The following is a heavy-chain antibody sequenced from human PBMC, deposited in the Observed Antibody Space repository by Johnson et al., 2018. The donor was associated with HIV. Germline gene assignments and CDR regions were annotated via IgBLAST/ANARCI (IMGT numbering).Heavy chain of an antibody. CDR3: ARGRPATWGSHDAFDI. V-gene: IGHV3-30-3*01. J-gene: IGHJ3*02. CDR2: ISYDGSNK. D-gene: IGHD5-12*01. Sequence: QLVESGGGVVQPGRSLRLSCAASGFTFSCYVMHWVRQAPGKGLEWVAVISYDGSNKYYADSVKGRFTISRDNSKNTLYLQMNSLRAEDTAVYYCARGRPATWGSHDAFDIWGQGTMVTVSS. CDR1: GFTFSCYV.